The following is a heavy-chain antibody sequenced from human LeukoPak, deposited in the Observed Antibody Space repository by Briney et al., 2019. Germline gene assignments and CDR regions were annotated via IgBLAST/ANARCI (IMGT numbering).Heavy chain of an antibody. D-gene: IGHD5-24*01. J-gene: IGHJ2*01. CDR1: GFTFSSYS. CDR2: ISSSTI. CDR3: ARDRVATTPNWYFDL. Sequence: GGSLRLSCAASGFTFSSYSMNWVRQAPGKGLEWVSYISSSTIYYADSVKGRFTISRDNAKNSLYLQMNSLRAEDTAVYYCARDRVATTPNWYFDLWGRGTLVTVSS. V-gene: IGHV3-48*04.